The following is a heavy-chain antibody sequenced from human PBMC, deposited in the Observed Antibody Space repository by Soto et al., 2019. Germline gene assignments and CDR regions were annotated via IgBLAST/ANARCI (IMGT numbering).Heavy chain of an antibody. V-gene: IGHV1-18*01. CDR1: GYTFNSYG. CDR2: ISAYNGNT. D-gene: IGHD6-19*01. CDR3: ARVKGSGWLNWFDP. Sequence: QVQLVQSGAEVKKPGASVKVSCKASGYTFNSYGISWVRQAPGQGLEWMGWISAYNGNTNYAQKLQGRVTMTTDTAASAAYTELRSLRSDDTAVYYCARVKGSGWLNWFDPWGQGTPVTVSS. J-gene: IGHJ5*02.